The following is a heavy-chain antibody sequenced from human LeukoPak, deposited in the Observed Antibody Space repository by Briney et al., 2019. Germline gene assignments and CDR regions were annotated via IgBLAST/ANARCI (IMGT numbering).Heavy chain of an antibody. J-gene: IGHJ5*02. CDR2: IYPGDSDT. Sequence: GESLKISCKGSGYSLTSYWIGLVREMRGKGLEWMGIIYPGDSDTRYSPSFQGQVTISADKSISTAYLQWGSLKASDTAMYYCARSPGAFDRNWFDPWGQGTLVTVSS. D-gene: IGHD3-9*01. V-gene: IGHV5-51*01. CDR3: ARSPGAFDRNWFDP. CDR1: GYSLTSYW.